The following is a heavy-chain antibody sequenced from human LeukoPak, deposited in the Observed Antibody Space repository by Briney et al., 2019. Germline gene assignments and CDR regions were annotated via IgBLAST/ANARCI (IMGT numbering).Heavy chain of an antibody. CDR3: ASFDFWSGQAADY. Sequence: SETLSLTCAVSGGSISSGGYSWSWIRQPPGKGLEWIGYIYHSGSTYYNPSLKSRVTISVDRSKNQFSLKLSSVPAADTAVYYCASFDFWSGQAADYWGQGTLVTVSS. D-gene: IGHD3-3*01. V-gene: IGHV4-30-2*01. CDR1: GGSISSGGYS. CDR2: IYHSGST. J-gene: IGHJ4*02.